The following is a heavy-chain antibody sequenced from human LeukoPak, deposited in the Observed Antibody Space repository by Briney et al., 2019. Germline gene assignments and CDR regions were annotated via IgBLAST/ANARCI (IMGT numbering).Heavy chain of an antibody. Sequence: SETLSLTCAVYGVSFSGYYWSWIRQPPGKGLEWIGEINHSGSTNYNPSLKSRVTISVDTSKNQFSLKLSSVTAADTAVYYCASPRAAGAFDYWGQGTLVTVSS. CDR3: ASPRAAGAFDY. J-gene: IGHJ4*02. D-gene: IGHD6-13*01. V-gene: IGHV4-34*01. CDR1: GVSFSGYY. CDR2: INHSGST.